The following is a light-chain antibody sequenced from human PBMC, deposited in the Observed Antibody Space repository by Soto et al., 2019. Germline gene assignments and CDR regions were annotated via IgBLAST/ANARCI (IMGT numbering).Light chain of an antibody. CDR2: SNN. J-gene: IGLJ3*02. CDR3: AAWDASLFWV. CDR1: SSNIGDNT. V-gene: IGLV1-44*01. Sequence: QSVLTQPPSASGTPGQRVTISCSGGSSNIGDNTVNWYQQLPGTAPKLLIYSNNQRPSGVPDRFSGSKSGTSASLAISGLQSEDGADYYWAAWDASLFWVFGGGTQLTVL.